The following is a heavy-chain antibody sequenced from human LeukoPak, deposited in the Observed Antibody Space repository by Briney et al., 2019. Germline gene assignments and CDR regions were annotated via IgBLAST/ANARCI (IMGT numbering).Heavy chain of an antibody. CDR2: MNPNSGNT. V-gene: IGHV1-8*01. J-gene: IGHJ6*02. Sequence: HRGSVKVSCKASGYTFTSYDINWVRQATGQGLEWMGWMNPNSGNTGYAQKFQGRVTMTRNTSISTAYMELSSLRSEDTAVYYCARAFHDYGDYILYYYGMDVWGQGTTVTVSS. CDR1: GYTFTSYD. D-gene: IGHD4-17*01. CDR3: ARAFHDYGDYILYYYGMDV.